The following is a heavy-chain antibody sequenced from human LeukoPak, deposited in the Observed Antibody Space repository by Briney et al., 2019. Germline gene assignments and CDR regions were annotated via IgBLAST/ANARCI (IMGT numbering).Heavy chain of an antibody. CDR2: ISSSDDGT. V-gene: IGHV3-23*01. CDR3: AKEGSGWAPDLDY. Sequence: GGSLRLSCAASGFSLSSYAMSWVRQAPGKGLEWVSAISSSDDGTYHAGSVRGRFTISRDNSKNTLYLQMNSLRAEDTAVYYCAKEGSGWAPDLDYWGQGTLVTVSS. J-gene: IGHJ4*02. CDR1: GFSLSSYA. D-gene: IGHD6-19*01.